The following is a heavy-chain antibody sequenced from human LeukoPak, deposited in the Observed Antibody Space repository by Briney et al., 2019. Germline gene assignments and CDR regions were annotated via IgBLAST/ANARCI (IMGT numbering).Heavy chain of an antibody. CDR2: ISYDGSNK. D-gene: IGHD3-3*01. J-gene: IGHJ4*02. Sequence: GGSLRLSCAASGFTFSSYAMRWVRQAPGKGLEWVAEISYDGSNKYYADSVKGRFAISRDNSKNTLYLQMNSLRAEDTAVYYCARTQYYDFWSGYSAYFDYWGQGTLVTVSS. CDR3: ARTQYYDFWSGYSAYFDY. V-gene: IGHV3-30*09. CDR1: GFTFSSYA.